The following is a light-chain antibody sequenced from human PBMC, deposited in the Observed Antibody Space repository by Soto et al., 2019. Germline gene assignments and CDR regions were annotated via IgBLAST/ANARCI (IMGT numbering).Light chain of an antibody. J-gene: IGKJ4*01. CDR3: QQYRSSPPLT. Sequence: EIVLTPSPGTLSLSPGERATLSGMASQSVTSYLAWYQQKPGQAPRLLIYGASSRATGIPDRFSGSGSGTDFTLTISTLEPEDFEVYYCQQYRSSPPLTFGGGTKV. V-gene: IGKV3-20*01. CDR2: GAS. CDR1: QSVTSY.